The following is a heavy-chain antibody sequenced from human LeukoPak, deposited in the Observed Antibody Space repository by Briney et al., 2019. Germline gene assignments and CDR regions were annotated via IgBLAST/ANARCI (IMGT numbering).Heavy chain of an antibody. Sequence: GGSLRLSCTPSGFTFGDYAMTWVRQSPGKGLEWVGFIRSKAYGGTTEYAASVKGRFTISRDDSKSIAYLQMNSLKTEDTAVYYCTREQKGGMDVWGQGTTVTVSS. V-gene: IGHV3-49*04. J-gene: IGHJ6*02. CDR1: GFTFGDYA. CDR2: IRSKAYGGTT. CDR3: TREQKGGMDV.